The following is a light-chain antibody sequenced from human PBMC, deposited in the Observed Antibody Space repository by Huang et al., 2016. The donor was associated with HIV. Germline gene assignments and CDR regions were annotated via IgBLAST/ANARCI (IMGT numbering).Light chain of an antibody. CDR2: DAS. Sequence: EIVLTQSPASLSLSPGERATLSCRASQSISPYLAWYQQKPGQAPRLLIYDASNRATGVSARFSGSGSGTDFTLTISSLEPEDFTIYYCQQRSNWPPITFGQGTRLEIK. V-gene: IGKV3-11*01. CDR1: QSISPY. CDR3: QQRSNWPPIT. J-gene: IGKJ5*01.